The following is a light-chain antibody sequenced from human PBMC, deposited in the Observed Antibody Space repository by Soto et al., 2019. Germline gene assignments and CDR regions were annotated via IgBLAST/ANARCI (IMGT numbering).Light chain of an antibody. V-gene: IGKV1-5*01. CDR3: QQYETFSGT. Sequence: DIQMTQSPSTLSASVGDTVTVTCRASQSVSGWLAWYQQKPGEAPKLLIYDASDLPRGVPSRFSGSGSGTKFTRTIASLQPDDFATYDCQQYETFSGTFGPGTKVEI. CDR1: QSVSGW. J-gene: IGKJ1*01. CDR2: DAS.